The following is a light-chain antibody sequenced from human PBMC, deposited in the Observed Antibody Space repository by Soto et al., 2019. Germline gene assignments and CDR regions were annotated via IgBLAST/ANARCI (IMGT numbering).Light chain of an antibody. V-gene: IGKV3-20*01. CDR2: DAS. CDR3: QQFSSYPLT. CDR1: QSVSSN. J-gene: IGKJ4*01. Sequence: EIVMTQSPATLSVSPGESATLSCRASQSVSSNLAWHQQKPGQAPRLLIYDASSRATGIPDRFSGGGSGTDFTLTISRLEPEDFAVYYCQQFSSYPLTFGGGTKVDIK.